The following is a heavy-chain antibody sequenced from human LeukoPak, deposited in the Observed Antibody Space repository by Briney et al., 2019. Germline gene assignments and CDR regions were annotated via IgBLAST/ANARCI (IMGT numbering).Heavy chain of an antibody. V-gene: IGHV4-59*08. J-gene: IGHJ4*02. Sequence: SETLSLTCSVSGGSIRNYYWTWIRQPPGKGLEWIGHVSNSGSAKYNPSLKSRVTISIDTSKKHFSLKLSSVTAADTAVYYCASRAYYDSSGLDYWGQGILVTVSS. CDR1: GGSIRNYY. D-gene: IGHD3-22*01. CDR3: ASRAYYDSSGLDY. CDR2: VSNSGSA.